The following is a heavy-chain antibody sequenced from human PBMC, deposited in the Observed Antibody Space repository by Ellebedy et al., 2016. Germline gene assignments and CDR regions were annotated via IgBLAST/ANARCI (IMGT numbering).Heavy chain of an antibody. D-gene: IGHD1-14*01. CDR3: ARERVTGYFDY. J-gene: IGHJ4*02. Sequence: ASVKVSCRASGYTFTSYAMHWVRQAPGQRLEWMGRINAGNGDTKYSQKFQGRVTITRDTSASTAYMELSSLRSEDTAVYYCARERVTGYFDYWGQGTLVTVSS. CDR2: INAGNGDT. V-gene: IGHV1-3*01. CDR1: GYTFTSYA.